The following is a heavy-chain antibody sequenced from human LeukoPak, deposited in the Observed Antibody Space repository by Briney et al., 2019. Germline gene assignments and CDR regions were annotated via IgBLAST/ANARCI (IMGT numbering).Heavy chain of an antibody. CDR2: LNKDGSET. Sequence: PGGSLRLSCVVSGFSFSSYSMIWVRQAPGKGLQWVANLNKDGSETKSVDSVKGRFTISRDNAKNSLYLQMNSLRAEDTAVYYCGRHRSGSGTYFIDYWGQGTLVSVSS. D-gene: IGHD3-10*01. CDR3: GRHRSGSGTYFIDY. V-gene: IGHV3-7*01. CDR1: GFSFSSYS. J-gene: IGHJ4*02.